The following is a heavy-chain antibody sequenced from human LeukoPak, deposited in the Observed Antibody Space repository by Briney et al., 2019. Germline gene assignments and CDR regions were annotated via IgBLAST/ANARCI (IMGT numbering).Heavy chain of an antibody. CDR3: AKGGGDYDGGFLDY. J-gene: IGHJ4*02. V-gene: IGHV3-30*18. D-gene: IGHD4-17*01. Sequence: GVSLRLSCAASGFTFSSYGMHWVRQAPGKGLEGVAVISYDGSNKYYADSVKGRFTISRDNSKNTLYLQMNSLRAEDTAVYYCAKGGGDYDGGFLDYWGQGTLVTVSS. CDR1: GFTFSSYG. CDR2: ISYDGSNK.